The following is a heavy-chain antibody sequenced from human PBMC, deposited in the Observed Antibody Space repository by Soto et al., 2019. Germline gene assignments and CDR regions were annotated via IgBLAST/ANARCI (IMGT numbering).Heavy chain of an antibody. CDR1: GGSFSGYY. CDR3: ARFDYGDYDAFDI. CDR2: INHSGST. Sequence: SETLSLTCAVYGGSFSGYYWSWIRQPPGKGLEWIGEINHSGSTNYNPSLKSRVTISVDTSKNQFSLKLSSVTAADTAVYYCARFDYGDYDAFDIWGQGTMVTVSS. V-gene: IGHV4-34*01. J-gene: IGHJ3*02. D-gene: IGHD4-17*01.